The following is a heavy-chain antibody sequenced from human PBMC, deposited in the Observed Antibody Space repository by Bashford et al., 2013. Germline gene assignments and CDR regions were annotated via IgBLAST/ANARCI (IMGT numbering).Heavy chain of an antibody. Sequence: GSLRLSCAASGYTFNKYSINWVRQAPGKGLEWVSYIGTRGRDIYYAESVKGRFTISRDNARNSLYLQMNSLRGEDTAVYYCARDDIEVVVAAIVYFYGLDVWGQGTTVTVSS. V-gene: IGHV3-21*04. CDR3: ARDDIEVVVAAIVYFYGLDV. J-gene: IGHJ6*02. CDR2: IGTRGRDI. CDR1: GYTFNKYS. D-gene: IGHD2-15*01.